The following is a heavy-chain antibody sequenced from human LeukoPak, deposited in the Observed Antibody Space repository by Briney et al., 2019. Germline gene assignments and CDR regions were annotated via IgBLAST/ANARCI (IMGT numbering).Heavy chain of an antibody. CDR1: GYTFADYY. J-gene: IGHJ6*03. D-gene: IGHD3-10*01. V-gene: IGHV1-2*02. CDR2: INPNSGGT. Sequence: ASVKVSCKASGYTFADYYMHWVRQAPGQGLERMGWINPNSGGTNYAQKFQGRVTMTRDTSISTAYMELSRLRSDDTAVYYCARGGRTWGPGEYYYYYMAVWGKGTTVTISS. CDR3: ARGGRTWGPGEYYYYYMAV.